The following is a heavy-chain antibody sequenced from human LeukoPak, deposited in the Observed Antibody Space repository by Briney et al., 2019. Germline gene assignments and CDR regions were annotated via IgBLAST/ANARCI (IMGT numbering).Heavy chain of an antibody. CDR3: ARAVVVVAATISYYFDY. CDR2: IIPILGIA. CDR1: GGTFSSYA. V-gene: IGHV1-69*04. D-gene: IGHD2-15*01. J-gene: IGHJ4*02. Sequence: ASVKVSCKASGGTFSSYAISWVRQAPGQGLEWMGRIIPILGIANYAQKFQGRVTITADKSTSTAYMELSSLGSEDTAVYYCARAVVVVAATISYYFDYWGQGTLVTVSS.